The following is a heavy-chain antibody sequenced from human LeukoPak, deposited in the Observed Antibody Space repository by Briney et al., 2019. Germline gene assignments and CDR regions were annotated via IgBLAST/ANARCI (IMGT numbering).Heavy chain of an antibody. V-gene: IGHV3-23*01. CDR3: AKYFSGYRAGPFDY. CDR2: ISGSGGST. CDR1: GFTFSSYE. D-gene: IGHD5-12*01. J-gene: IGHJ4*02. Sequence: GGSLRLSCAASGFTFSSYEMNWVRQAPGKGLEWVSAISGSGGSTYYADSVKGRFTISRDNSKNTLYLQMNSLRAEDTAVYYCAKYFSGYRAGPFDYWGQGTLVTVSS.